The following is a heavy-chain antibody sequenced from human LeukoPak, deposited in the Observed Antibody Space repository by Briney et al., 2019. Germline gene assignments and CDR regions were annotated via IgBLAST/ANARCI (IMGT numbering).Heavy chain of an antibody. Sequence: ASVKVSCKASGYTFTDYYMHWVRQAPGKGLEWMGGFDPEDGETIYAQKFQGRVTMTEDTSTDTAYMELSSLRSEDTAVYYCATGLYDSSGYYCGWGQGTLVTVSS. V-gene: IGHV1-24*01. CDR3: ATGLYDSSGYYCG. D-gene: IGHD3-22*01. CDR2: FDPEDGET. J-gene: IGHJ4*02. CDR1: GYTFTDYY.